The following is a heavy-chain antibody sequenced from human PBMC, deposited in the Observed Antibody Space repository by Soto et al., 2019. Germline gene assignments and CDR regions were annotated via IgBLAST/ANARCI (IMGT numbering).Heavy chain of an antibody. D-gene: IGHD5-12*01. CDR2: IIPIFGTA. V-gene: IGHV1-69*13. CDR1: GATFSSYA. Sequence: SVKVSCKATGATFSSYAISWVRQAPGQGLEWMGGIIPIFGTANYAQKFQGRVTITADESTSTAYMELSSLRSEDTAVYYCARDRNIVATIYNYYGMDVWGQGTTVTVSS. CDR3: ARDRNIVATIYNYYGMDV. J-gene: IGHJ6*02.